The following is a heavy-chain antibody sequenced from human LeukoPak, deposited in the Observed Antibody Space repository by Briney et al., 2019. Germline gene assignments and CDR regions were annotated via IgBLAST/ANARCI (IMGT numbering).Heavy chain of an antibody. CDR2: INSDGSTT. V-gene: IGHV3-74*01. CDR3: ARESAMGATTGDY. CDR1: RFTFNSYW. J-gene: IGHJ4*02. Sequence: GGSLRLSCAASRFTFNSYWMHWVRQAPGKGLVWVSRINSDGSTTSYADPVKGRFTISRDNAKNTLYLQMNSLRTEDTAVYYCARESAMGATTGDYWGQGTLVTVSS. D-gene: IGHD1-26*01.